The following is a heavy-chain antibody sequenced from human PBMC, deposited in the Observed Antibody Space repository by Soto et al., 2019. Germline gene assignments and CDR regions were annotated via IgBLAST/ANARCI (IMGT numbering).Heavy chain of an antibody. CDR2: FDPEDGET. CDR1: GYTLTELS. Sequence: GASVKVSCKVSGYTLTELSMHWVRQAPGKGLEWMGGFDPEDGETIYAQKFQGRVTMTEDTSTDTAYMGLSSLRSEDTAVYYCAIEGYCSGGSCLNWFDPWGQGTLVTVSS. D-gene: IGHD2-15*01. CDR3: AIEGYCSGGSCLNWFDP. V-gene: IGHV1-24*01. J-gene: IGHJ5*02.